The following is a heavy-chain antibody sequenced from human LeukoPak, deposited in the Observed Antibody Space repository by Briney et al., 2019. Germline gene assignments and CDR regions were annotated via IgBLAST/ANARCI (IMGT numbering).Heavy chain of an antibody. J-gene: IGHJ4*02. V-gene: IGHV4-4*02. CDR2: IYHSGST. D-gene: IGHD3-22*01. CDR1: GGSISSSNW. Sequence: PSGTLSLTCAVSGGSISSSNWWSWVRQPPGKGLEWIGEIYHSGSTNYNPSLKSRVTISVDKSKNQFSLKLSSVTAADTAVYYCARVKDYYDSSGDPEYYFDYWGQGTLVTVSS. CDR3: ARVKDYYDSSGDPEYYFDY.